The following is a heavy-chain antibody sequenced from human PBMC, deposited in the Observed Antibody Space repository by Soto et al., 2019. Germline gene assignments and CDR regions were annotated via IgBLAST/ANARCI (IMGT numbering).Heavy chain of an antibody. CDR2: IYYSGST. D-gene: IGHD3-9*01. CDR1: GGSISSSSYY. V-gene: IGHV4-39*01. CDR3: ARHRGYFGYKRDSPTWFDP. Sequence: PSETLSLTCTVSGGSISSSSYYWGWIRQPPGKGLEWIGSIYYSGSTYYNPSLKSRVTISVDTSKNQFSLKLSSVTAADTAVYYCARHRGYFGYKRDSPTWFDPLPHATLVTV. J-gene: IGHJ5*02.